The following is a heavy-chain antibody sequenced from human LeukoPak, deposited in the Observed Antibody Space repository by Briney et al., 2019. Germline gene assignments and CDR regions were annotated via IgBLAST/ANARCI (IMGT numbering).Heavy chain of an antibody. CDR1: GYRFTSYD. CDR3: ARDGPTAAPFDY. CDR2: INPSGGST. D-gene: IGHD2-2*01. J-gene: IGHJ4*02. V-gene: IGHV1-46*01. Sequence: GASVKVSCKAPGYRFTSYDMHWVRQAPGQGLEWMGIINPSGGSTSYAQRFQGRVAMTRDTSTTTVYMEVNSLTSEDTAVYFCARDGPTAAPFDYWGQGTLVTVSS.